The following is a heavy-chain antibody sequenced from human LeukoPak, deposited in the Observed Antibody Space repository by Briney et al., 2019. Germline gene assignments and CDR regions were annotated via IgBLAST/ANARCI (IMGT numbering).Heavy chain of an antibody. V-gene: IGHV1-2*02. D-gene: IGHD2-2*01. J-gene: IGHJ6*02. CDR2: INPNRGGT. CDR1: GYTFTGYY. CDR3: ARVNFGYEGGFYYYYGMDV. Sequence: ASVKVSCKASGYTFTGYYIHWVRQAPGQGLEWMGWINPNRGGTNYAQKFQGRVTMTRDTSICTAYMELSRLRSDDTAVYYCARVNFGYEGGFYYYYGMDVWGQGTTVTVSS.